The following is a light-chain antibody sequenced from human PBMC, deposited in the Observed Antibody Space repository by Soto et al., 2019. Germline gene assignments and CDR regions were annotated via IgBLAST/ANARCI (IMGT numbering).Light chain of an antibody. CDR3: PQRSNWLT. CDR1: RSVSSY. V-gene: IGKV3-11*01. J-gene: IGKJ4*01. Sequence: EIVLTQSPATLSLSPGERATLSCRASRSVSSYLAWYQQKPGQAPRLLIYDASNRATGVPARFSGSGSLTDFTLTISSLEPEDFPVYYCPQRSNWLTFGVGTKVDIK. CDR2: DAS.